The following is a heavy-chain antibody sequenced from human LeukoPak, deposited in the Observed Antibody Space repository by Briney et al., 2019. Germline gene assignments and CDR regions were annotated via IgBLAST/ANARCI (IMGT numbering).Heavy chain of an antibody. J-gene: IGHJ4*02. D-gene: IGHD3-3*01. CDR1: GFTFSNYW. V-gene: IGHV3-7*03. CDR3: ARMYYDFGGGYYQDY. Sequence: PAGSLRLSCAASGFTFSNYWMSWVRQAPGKGLEWVANIKQDGSEKYYVDSVRGRFTISRDNAKNSLYLPMNSLRVDDRAVHYGARMYYDFGGGYYQDYWGQGTLVTVSS. CDR2: IKQDGSEK.